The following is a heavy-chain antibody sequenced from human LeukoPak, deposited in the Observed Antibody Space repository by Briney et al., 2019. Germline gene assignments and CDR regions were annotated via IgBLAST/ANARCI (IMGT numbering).Heavy chain of an antibody. Sequence: ASVKVSCKASGYSFTGYYIHWVRQVPGHGLEWMGWINPNSGDTDYAQTFQGRVTMTRDTSITTIYMDVYSLNSDDNGIYYCARAKVQRVTWPLLYWGPGTVITVS. D-gene: IGHD2-15*01. CDR2: INPNSGDT. J-gene: IGHJ4*02. V-gene: IGHV1-2*02. CDR1: GYSFTGYY. CDR3: ARAKVQRVTWPLLY.